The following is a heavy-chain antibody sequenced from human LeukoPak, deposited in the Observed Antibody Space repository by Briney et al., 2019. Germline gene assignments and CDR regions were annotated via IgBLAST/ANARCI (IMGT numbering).Heavy chain of an antibody. CDR3: ARDDYRGVTNFDP. CDR1: GGSISPYF. CDR2: ISYTGNT. Sequence: SETLSLACTVSGGSISPYFWSWIRQPPGKGLEWVGYISYTGNTNYNPSLKSRVTISVDTSKKQFSLQLTSVTAADTAVYYCARDDYRGVTNFDPWGQGTLVTVSS. D-gene: IGHD3-10*01. V-gene: IGHV4-59*01. J-gene: IGHJ5*02.